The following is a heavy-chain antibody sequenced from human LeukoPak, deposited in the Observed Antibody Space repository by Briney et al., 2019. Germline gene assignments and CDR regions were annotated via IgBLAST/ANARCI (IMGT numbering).Heavy chain of an antibody. Sequence: ASVTVSCKASVYTFTGYSIYWVRQAPGQGLEWMGGINPNSGDTNFAQKFQGRVTMTRDTSISTAYMELSGLRSDDTAIYYCARGYVWIEMGLGYWGQGTLVTVSS. CDR2: INPNSGDT. J-gene: IGHJ4*02. CDR3: ARGYVWIEMGLGY. V-gene: IGHV1-2*02. CDR1: VYTFTGYS. D-gene: IGHD3/OR15-3a*01.